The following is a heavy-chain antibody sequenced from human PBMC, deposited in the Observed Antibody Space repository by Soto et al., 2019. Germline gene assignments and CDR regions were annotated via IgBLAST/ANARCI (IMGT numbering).Heavy chain of an antibody. J-gene: IGHJ3*02. CDR2: IWYDGSNK. CDR1: GFTFSSYG. CDR3: ARGSRKLELYRGAFDI. D-gene: IGHD1-7*01. Sequence: GGSLRLSCAASGFTFSSYGMHWVRQAPGKGLEWVAVIWYDGSNKYYADSVKGRFTISRDNSKNTLYLQMNSLRAEDTAVYYCARGSRKLELYRGAFDIWGQGTMVTVSS. V-gene: IGHV3-33*01.